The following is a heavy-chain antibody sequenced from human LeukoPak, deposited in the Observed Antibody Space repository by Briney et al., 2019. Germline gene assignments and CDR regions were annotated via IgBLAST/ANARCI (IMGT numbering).Heavy chain of an antibody. CDR2: ISGSGGST. D-gene: IGHD4-11*01. V-gene: IGHV3-23*01. J-gene: IGHJ6*03. CDR1: GFTFSSYA. Sequence: GGSLRLSCAASGFTFSSYAMSWVRQAPGKGLEWVSAISGSGGSTYYADSVKGRFTISRDNSKNTLYLQMNSLRAEDTAVYYCAKRAVTTRLLGYYYYYMDVWGKGTTVTVSS. CDR3: AKRAVTTRLLGYYYYYMDV.